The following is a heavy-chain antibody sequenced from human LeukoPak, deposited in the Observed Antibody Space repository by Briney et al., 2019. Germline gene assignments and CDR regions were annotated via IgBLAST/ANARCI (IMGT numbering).Heavy chain of an antibody. J-gene: IGHJ4*02. V-gene: IGHV1-24*01. CDR2: FDPEDGEI. D-gene: IGHD3-16*01. CDR1: RNTLTELS. Sequence: ASVKVSCKVSRNTLTELSIHWVRQAPGKGLEWMGGFDPEDGEIIYAQNLEGRVIMTEDTSRDTAYMELSSLRSEDTAVYYCETIGGVTPDYWGQGTQVTVSS. CDR3: ETIGGVTPDY.